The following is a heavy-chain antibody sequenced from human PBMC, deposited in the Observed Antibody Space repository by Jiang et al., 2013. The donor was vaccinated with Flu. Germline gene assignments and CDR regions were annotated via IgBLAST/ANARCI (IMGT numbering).Heavy chain of an antibody. V-gene: IGHV1-24*01. CDR3: ARDLLGSNCGGDCYLFDY. CDR1: GYTLTELS. J-gene: IGHJ4*02. D-gene: IGHD2-21*02. CDR2: FDPEDGET. Sequence: SGAEVKKPGASVKVSCKVSGYTLTELSMHWVRQAPGKGLEWMGGFDPEDGETIYAQKFQGRVTMTEDTSTDTAYMELSSLRSEDTAVYYCARDLLGSNCGGDCYLFDYWGQGTLVTVSS.